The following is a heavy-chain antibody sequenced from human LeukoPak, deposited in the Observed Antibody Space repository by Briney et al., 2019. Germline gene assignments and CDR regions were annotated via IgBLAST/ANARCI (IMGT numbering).Heavy chain of an antibody. V-gene: IGHV3-21*01. CDR2: ISISSSYI. CDR3: ARERVPYYYDSSGIYYFDY. Sequence: GGSLRLSCAASGFTFSSYSMNWVRQAPGKGLEWVSSISISSSYIYYADSVKGRFTISRDNAKNSLYLQMNSLRAEDTAVYYCARERVPYYYDSSGIYYFDYWGQGTLVTVSS. D-gene: IGHD3-22*01. CDR1: GFTFSSYS. J-gene: IGHJ4*02.